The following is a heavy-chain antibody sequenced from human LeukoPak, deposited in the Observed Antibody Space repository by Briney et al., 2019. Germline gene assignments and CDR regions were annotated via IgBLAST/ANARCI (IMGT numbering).Heavy chain of an antibody. V-gene: IGHV3-30*18. J-gene: IGHJ4*02. CDR1: GFTFSSYA. CDR3: AKGLGGLFGAWSLEDFDY. D-gene: IGHD3-16*01. Sequence: PGGSLRLSCAASGFTFSSYAMHWVRQAPGKGLEWVAVVSYHGSDKYYADSVKGRFTISRDNSENTLYLQMNSLRAYDTAVYYCAKGLGGLFGAWSLEDFDYWGQGTLVTVSS. CDR2: VSYHGSDK.